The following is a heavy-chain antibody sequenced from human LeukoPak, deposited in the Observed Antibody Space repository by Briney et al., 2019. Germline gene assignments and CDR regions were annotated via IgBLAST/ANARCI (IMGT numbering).Heavy chain of an antibody. D-gene: IGHD3-22*01. CDR1: GGSFSGYY. CDR3: ARESSWYYYDSSGPSDAFDI. V-gene: IGHV4-34*01. Sequence: PSETLSLTCAVYGGSFSGYYWSWIRQPPGKGLEWIGEINHSGSTNYNPSLKSRVTISVDTSENQFSLKLSSVTAADTAVYYCARESSWYYYDSSGPSDAFDIWGQGTMVTVFS. J-gene: IGHJ3*02. CDR2: INHSGST.